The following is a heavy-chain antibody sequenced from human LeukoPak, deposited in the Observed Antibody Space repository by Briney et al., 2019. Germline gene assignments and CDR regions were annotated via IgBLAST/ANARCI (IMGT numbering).Heavy chain of an antibody. V-gene: IGHV4-39*01. CDR3: AKSGGYGLIDF. CDR1: GASVSGSNYY. J-gene: IGHJ4*02. D-gene: IGHD1-26*01. CDR2: IYSSGST. Sequence: SETLSLTCAVSGASVSGSNYYWGWIRQPPGKGLEWIGNIYSSGSTYYNASLQSRVTISIDTSKNQFSLRLNSVTAADTAMYYCAKSGGYGLIDFWGQGTRVTVSS.